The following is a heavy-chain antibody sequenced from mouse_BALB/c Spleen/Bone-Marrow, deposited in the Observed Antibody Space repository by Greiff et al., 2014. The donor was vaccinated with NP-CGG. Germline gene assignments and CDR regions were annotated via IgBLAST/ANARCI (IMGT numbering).Heavy chain of an antibody. CDR3: ARSGERYGAMDY. V-gene: IGHV5-4*02. D-gene: IGHD1-1*02. CDR2: ISDGGTYT. J-gene: IGHJ4*01. Sequence: EVQGVESGGDLVKPGGSLKLSCAASGFTFSDFYMFWFRQTPEKRLEWVATISDGGTYTYYPDSVKGRFTIFRDNAKNNLYLQMSSLKSEDTAMYYCARSGERYGAMDYWGQGTSVTVSS. CDR1: GFTFSDFY.